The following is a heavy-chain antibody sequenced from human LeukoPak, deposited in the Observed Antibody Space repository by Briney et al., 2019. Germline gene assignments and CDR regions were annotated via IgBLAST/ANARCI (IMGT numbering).Heavy chain of an antibody. Sequence: GGSLRLSCAGSGFTFSGYEMNWVRQAPGKGLEWLSYVSTTGDIRHYADSVAGRFTISRDNAENALHLQMNSLRVEDTGIYYCARYSRWGTGNWYFDLWGRGTLVTVSS. CDR1: GFTFSGYE. D-gene: IGHD6-6*01. CDR2: VSTTGDIR. CDR3: ARYSRWGTGNWYFDL. V-gene: IGHV3-48*03. J-gene: IGHJ2*01.